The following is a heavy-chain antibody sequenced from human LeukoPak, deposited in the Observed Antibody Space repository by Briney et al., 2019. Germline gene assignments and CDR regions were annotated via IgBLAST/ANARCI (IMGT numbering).Heavy chain of an antibody. D-gene: IGHD5-18*01. V-gene: IGHV3-30*04. CDR2: ISYDGSNK. Sequence: PGRSLRLSCAASGFTFSSHAMHWVRQAPGKGLEWVAVISYDGSNKYYADSVKGRFTISRDNSKNTLYLQMNSLRAEDTAVYYCARDEYSYGYRYYFDYWGQGTLVTVSS. CDR3: ARDEYSYGYRYYFDY. J-gene: IGHJ4*02. CDR1: GFTFSSHA.